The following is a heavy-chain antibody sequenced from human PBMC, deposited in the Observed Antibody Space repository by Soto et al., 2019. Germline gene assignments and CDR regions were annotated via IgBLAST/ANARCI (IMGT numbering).Heavy chain of an antibody. D-gene: IGHD2-2*02. CDR3: AKGGVVVVPAAILRYYYYGMDV. V-gene: IGHV3-74*01. J-gene: IGHJ6*02. CDR1: GFTFSSYW. CDR2: INSDGSAT. Sequence: EVQLVESGGDSVQPGGSLRLSCAASGFTFSSYWMYWVRQAPGEGLVWVSRINSDGSATTYADSVKGRFTVSRNNAKNTLYLQMNSLRAEDTAVYYCAKGGVVVVPAAILRYYYYGMDVWGQGTTVTVSS.